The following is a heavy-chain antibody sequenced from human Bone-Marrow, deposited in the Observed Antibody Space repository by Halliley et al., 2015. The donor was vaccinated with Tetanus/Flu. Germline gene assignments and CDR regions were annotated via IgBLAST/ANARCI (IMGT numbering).Heavy chain of an antibody. Sequence: GRGWSGEFFQRGSTHYNPSLKTRVTFSGDKSKNQFSLRLSSVTAADTAIYFCARDYTSAYLDSWGQGTLVTVSS. V-gene: IGHV4-4*01. CDR3: ARDYTSAYLDS. J-gene: IGHJ4*02. CDR2: FFQRGST. D-gene: IGHD6-19*01.